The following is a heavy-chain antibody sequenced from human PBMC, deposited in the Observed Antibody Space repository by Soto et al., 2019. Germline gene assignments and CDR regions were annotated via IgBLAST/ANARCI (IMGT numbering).Heavy chain of an antibody. CDR1: GFTFSSYA. V-gene: IGHV3-30-3*01. CDR3: ARDLETMIVVVPWFDP. Sequence: QVQLVESGGGVVQPGRSLRLSCAVSGFTFSSYAMHWVRQAPGKGLEWVAVISYDGSNKYYADSVKGRFTISRDNSKNTLYLQMNSLRAEDTAVYYCARDLETMIVVVPWFDPWGQGTLVTVSS. J-gene: IGHJ5*02. D-gene: IGHD3-22*01. CDR2: ISYDGSNK.